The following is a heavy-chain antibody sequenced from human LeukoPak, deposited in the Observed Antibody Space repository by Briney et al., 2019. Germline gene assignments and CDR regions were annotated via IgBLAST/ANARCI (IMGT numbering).Heavy chain of an antibody. J-gene: IGHJ4*02. CDR2: IYSGGST. D-gene: IGHD3-16*02. Sequence: GGSLRLSCAASGFTVSSNYMSWVRQAPGKGLEWVSVIYSGGSTYYADSVKGRFTISRDNSKNTLYLQMNSLRAEDTAVYYCAKGVMITFGGVIAFDYWGQGTLVTVSS. V-gene: IGHV3-53*01. CDR3: AKGVMITFGGVIAFDY. CDR1: GFTVSSNY.